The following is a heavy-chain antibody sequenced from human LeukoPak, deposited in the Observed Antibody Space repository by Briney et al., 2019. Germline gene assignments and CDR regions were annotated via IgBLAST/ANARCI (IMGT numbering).Heavy chain of an antibody. CDR3: ARVGDGLNDGFDM. J-gene: IGHJ3*02. Sequence: ASVKVSCKASGYTFTGYYMNWVRQAPGQGLEWLGRINPKTGGANYAQNFQGRVTMTRDTSISTAYMELSRLRSDDTAVYYCARVGDGLNDGFDMWGQGTMVTVSS. V-gene: IGHV1-2*06. CDR1: GYTFTGYY. D-gene: IGHD5-24*01. CDR2: INPKTGGA.